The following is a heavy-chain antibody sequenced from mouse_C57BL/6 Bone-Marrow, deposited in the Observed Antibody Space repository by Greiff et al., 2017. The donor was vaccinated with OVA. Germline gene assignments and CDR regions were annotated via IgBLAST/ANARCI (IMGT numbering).Heavy chain of an antibody. J-gene: IGHJ4*01. CDR2: IYPRSGNT. CDR3: ARRVYGSSYYYATDY. Sequence: VQLQQSGAELARPGASVKLSCKASGYTFTSYGISWVKQRTGQGLEWIGEIYPRSGNTYYNEKFKGKATLTADKSSSTAYMELRSLTSEDSAVYFCARRVYGSSYYYATDYWGQGTSVTVSS. CDR1: GYTFTSYG. V-gene: IGHV1-81*01. D-gene: IGHD1-1*01.